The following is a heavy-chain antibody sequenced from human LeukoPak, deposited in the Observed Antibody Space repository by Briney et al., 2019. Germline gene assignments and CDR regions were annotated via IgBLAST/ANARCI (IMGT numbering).Heavy chain of an antibody. Sequence: SQTLSLTCTVYGGSISSGSYYWSWIRQPPGKGLEWIGYIYYSGSTNYNPSLKSRVTISVDTSKNQFPLKLSSVTAADTAVYYCARDGITIFGVVPLKDWGQGTLVTVSS. CDR1: GGSISSGSYY. J-gene: IGHJ4*02. CDR2: IYYSGST. CDR3: ARDGITIFGVVPLKD. D-gene: IGHD3-3*01. V-gene: IGHV4-61*01.